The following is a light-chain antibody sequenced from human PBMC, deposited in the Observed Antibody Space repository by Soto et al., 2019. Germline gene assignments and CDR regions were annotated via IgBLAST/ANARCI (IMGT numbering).Light chain of an antibody. CDR2: EGT. CDR1: SSDIGSYNL. CDR3: CSYARGSTVV. J-gene: IGLJ2*01. Sequence: QSALTQPASVSGSPGQSITISCTGSSSDIGSYNLVSWYQHHPGKAHKLMIYEGTNRPSGVSNRFSGSKSGNTASLTISGLQAEDEADYYCCSYARGSTVVFGGGTKVTVL. V-gene: IGLV2-23*01.